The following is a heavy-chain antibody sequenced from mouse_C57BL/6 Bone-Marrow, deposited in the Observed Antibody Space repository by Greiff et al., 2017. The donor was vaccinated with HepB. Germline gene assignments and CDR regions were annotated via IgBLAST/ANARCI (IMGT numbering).Heavy chain of an antibody. CDR2: IDPETGGT. J-gene: IGHJ4*01. CDR1: GYTFTDYE. D-gene: IGHD1-1*01. Sequence: VQLQQSGAELVRPGASVTLSCKASGYTFTDYEMHWVKQTPVHGLEWIGAIDPETGGTAYNQKFKGKAILTADKSSSTAYMELRSLTSEDSAVYYCTRYGSSFYYYAMDYWGQGTSVTVSS. CDR3: TRYGSSFYYYAMDY. V-gene: IGHV1-15*01.